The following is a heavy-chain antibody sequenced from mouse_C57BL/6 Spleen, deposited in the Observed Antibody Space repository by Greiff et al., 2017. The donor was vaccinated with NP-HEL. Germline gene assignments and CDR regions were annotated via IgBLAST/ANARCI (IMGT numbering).Heavy chain of an antibody. CDR3: ARDHSSGYNYFDD. V-gene: IGHV1-4*01. D-gene: IGHD3-2*02. CDR2: INPSSGYT. CDR1: GYTFTSYT. J-gene: IGHJ2*01. Sequence: QVQLQQSGAELARPGASVKMSCKASGYTFTSYTMHWVKQRPGQGLEWIGYINPSSGYTKYNQKFKDKATLTADTSSSTAYMQLSSLTSEDSAYYDCARDHSSGYNYFDDWGQGTTLTVSS.